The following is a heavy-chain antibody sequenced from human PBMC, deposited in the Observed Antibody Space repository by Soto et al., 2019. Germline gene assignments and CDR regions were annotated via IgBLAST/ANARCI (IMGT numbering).Heavy chain of an antibody. J-gene: IGHJ6*02. CDR2: ISYDGSNK. CDR1: GFTFSSYG. CDR3: AKDDYYYYYGMDV. Sequence: QVQLVESGGGVVQPGRSLRLSCAASGFTFSSYGMHWVRQAPGKGLEWVAVISYDGSNKYYADSVKGRFTISRDNSKNTLYLQMNSLRAEDTAVYYCAKDDYYYYYGMDVWGQWTTVTVSS. V-gene: IGHV3-30*18.